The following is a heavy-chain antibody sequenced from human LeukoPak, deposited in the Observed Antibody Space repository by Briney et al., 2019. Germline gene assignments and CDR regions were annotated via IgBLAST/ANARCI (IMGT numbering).Heavy chain of an antibody. CDR1: GFTFSGYS. D-gene: IGHD6-6*01. J-gene: IGHJ3*02. Sequence: GGCPRLSSAASGFTFSGYSMNWVREAPGKGLEWVANIKQDGSEKYYVDSVKGRFTISRDKAKNSLYLQMNSLRAEDTAVYYCARDALDADAFDIWGQGTMVTVSS. V-gene: IGHV3-7*01. CDR2: IKQDGSEK. CDR3: ARDALDADAFDI.